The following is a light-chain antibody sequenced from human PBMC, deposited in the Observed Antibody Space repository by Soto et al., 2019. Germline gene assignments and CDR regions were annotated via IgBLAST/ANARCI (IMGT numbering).Light chain of an antibody. J-gene: IGKJ1*01. Sequence: EVVMTPSPATLSVSPGERATLSCRASRSVSSNLAWYQQKPGQAPRLLIHGASTRATGIPARFSGSGSGTDFTLTISSLQSEDFAVYYCQQYNNWPRTFGQGTKVEIK. CDR1: RSVSSN. CDR2: GAS. CDR3: QQYNNWPRT. V-gene: IGKV3-15*01.